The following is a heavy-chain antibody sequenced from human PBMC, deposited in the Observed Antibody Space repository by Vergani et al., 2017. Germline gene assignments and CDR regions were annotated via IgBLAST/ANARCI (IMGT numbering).Heavy chain of an antibody. J-gene: IGHJ5*02. D-gene: IGHD3-22*01. CDR2: IIPILGVE. V-gene: IGHV1-69*04. Sequence: QVQLVQSGAEVKKPGSSVKVSCKASGGTYTSYPISWVRQAPGQGLEWMGRIIPILGVENYAQKFQDRVTITADKSTSTVYMERSSLRSEDTAVYYCARETYYYDSSGYPAEAGWFDPWGQGTLVTVSS. CDR3: ARETYYYDSSGYPAEAGWFDP. CDR1: GGTYTSYP.